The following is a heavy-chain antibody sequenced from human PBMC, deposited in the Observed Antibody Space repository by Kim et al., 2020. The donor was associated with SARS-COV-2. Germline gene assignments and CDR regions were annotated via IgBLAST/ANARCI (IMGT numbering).Heavy chain of an antibody. CDR2: ISSSSSYI. D-gene: IGHD6-6*01. CDR3: ARDSGEQLVAVYIY. CDR1: GFTFSSYS. Sequence: GGSLRLSCAASGFTFSSYSMNWVRQAPGKGLEWVSSISSSSSYIYYADSVKGRFTISRDNAKNSLYLQMNSLRAEDTAVYYCARDSGEQLVAVYIYWGQGTLVTVSS. J-gene: IGHJ4*02. V-gene: IGHV3-21*01.